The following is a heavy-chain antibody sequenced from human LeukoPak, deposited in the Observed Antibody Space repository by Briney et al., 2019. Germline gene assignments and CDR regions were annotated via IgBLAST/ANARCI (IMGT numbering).Heavy chain of an antibody. V-gene: IGHV1-2*02. CDR1: GYTFTGYY. J-gene: IGHJ3*02. CDR3: ARDRLDSSGWYSGAFDI. CDR2: INPNSGGT. D-gene: IGHD6-19*01. Sequence: ASVKVSCKASGYTFTGYYMHWVRQAPGQGLEWMGWINPNSGGTNYAQKFQGRVTMTRDTSISTAYMELSRLRSDDTAVYYCARDRLDSSGWYSGAFDIWGQGTMVTVSS.